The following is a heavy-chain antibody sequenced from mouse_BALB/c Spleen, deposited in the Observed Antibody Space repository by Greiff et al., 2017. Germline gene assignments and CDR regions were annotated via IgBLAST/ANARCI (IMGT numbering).Heavy chain of an antibody. CDR1: GYTFTEYI. J-gene: IGHJ4*01. CDR2: FYPGSGSI. V-gene: IGHV1-62-2*01. CDR3: ARHGYDDGESHYYAMDY. D-gene: IGHD2-4*01. Sequence: QVQLQQSGAGLVKPGASVKLSCKASGYTFTEYIIHWVKQRSGQGLEWIGWFYPGSGSIKYNEKFKDKATLTADKFSSTVYMELSRLTSEDSAVYFCARHGYDDGESHYYAMDYWGQGTSVTVSS.